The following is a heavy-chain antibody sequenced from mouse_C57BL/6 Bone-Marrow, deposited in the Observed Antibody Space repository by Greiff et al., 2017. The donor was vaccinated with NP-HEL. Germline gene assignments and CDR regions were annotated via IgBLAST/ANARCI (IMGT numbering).Heavy chain of an antibody. V-gene: IGHV1-26*01. CDR3: ARHYGSRGTWYFDV. Sequence: EVQLQQSGPELVKPGASVKISCKASGYTFTDYYMNWVKQSHGKSLEWIGDINPNNGGTSYNQKFKGKATLTVDKSSSTAYMELRSLTSEDSAVYYCARHYGSRGTWYFDVWGTGTTVTVSS. J-gene: IGHJ1*03. D-gene: IGHD1-1*01. CDR1: GYTFTDYY. CDR2: INPNNGGT.